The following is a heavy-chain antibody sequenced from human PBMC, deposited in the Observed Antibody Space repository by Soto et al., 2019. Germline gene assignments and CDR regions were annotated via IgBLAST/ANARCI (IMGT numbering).Heavy chain of an antibody. CDR2: IIPIVGTA. V-gene: IGHV1-69*12. J-gene: IGHJ6*02. CDR3: ARDGSITDYGMDV. Sequence: QVQLVQSGAEVKKPGSSVRVSCKASGGTFSSYAISGVRQATGQGLEWMGGIIPIVGTANYAQKFQGRVTLTADESTSTAYMELSSLRSEDTAVYYCARDGSITDYGMDVWGQGTTVTVSS. D-gene: IGHD3-10*01. CDR1: GGTFSSYA.